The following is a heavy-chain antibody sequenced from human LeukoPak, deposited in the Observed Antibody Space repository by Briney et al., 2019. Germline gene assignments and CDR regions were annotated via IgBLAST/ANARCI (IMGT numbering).Heavy chain of an antibody. CDR2: IQYDVSSE. D-gene: IGHD3-10*01. CDR3: AKDMVLYYFDY. Sequence: PGRSLRLSCAASGSSFSRNGMHWVRQAPGKGLEWVAFIQYDVSSEYYADSVKGRFTVSRDNSKNTLYLQMNSLRAEDTAVYYCAKDMVLYYFDYWGQGTLVTVSS. V-gene: IGHV3-30*02. CDR1: GSSFSRNG. J-gene: IGHJ4*02.